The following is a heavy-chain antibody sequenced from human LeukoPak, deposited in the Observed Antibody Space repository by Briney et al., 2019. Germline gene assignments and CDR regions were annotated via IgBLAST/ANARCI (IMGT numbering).Heavy chain of an antibody. V-gene: IGHV1-69*13. Sequence: SVKVSCKASGGTFSSYAISWVRQAAGQGLEGRGGIIPIFGTANYAQKFQGRVTITADESTSTAYMELSSLRSEDTAVYYCARIPPGTYRFDPWGKGPLVTVSS. J-gene: IGHJ5*02. CDR3: ARIPPGTYRFDP. CDR1: GGTFSSYA. CDR2: IIPIFGTA. D-gene: IGHD1-1*01.